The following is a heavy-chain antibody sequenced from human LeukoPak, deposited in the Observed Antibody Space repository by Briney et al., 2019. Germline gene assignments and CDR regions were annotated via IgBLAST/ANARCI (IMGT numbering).Heavy chain of an antibody. Sequence: KASETLSLTCTVSGGSISSYYWSWIRQPPGKGLEWIGYIYYSGSTYYNPSLKSRVTMSVDTSKNQFSLRLTSVTAADTAVYYCARGDFYDGGGRNWFDPWGQGTLVTVSS. CDR2: IYYSGST. V-gene: IGHV4-59*12. D-gene: IGHD3-16*01. CDR1: GGSISSYY. CDR3: ARGDFYDGGGRNWFDP. J-gene: IGHJ5*02.